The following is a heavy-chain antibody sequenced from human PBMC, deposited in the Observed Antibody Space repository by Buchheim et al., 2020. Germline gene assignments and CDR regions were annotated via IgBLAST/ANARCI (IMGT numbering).Heavy chain of an antibody. CDR3: ARVVTAILGASIFDI. CDR2: IYYSGST. CDR1: GGSISSYY. J-gene: IGHJ3*02. Sequence: QVQLQESGPGLVKPSETLSLTCTVSGGSISSYYWSWIRQPPGKGLEWIGYIYYSGSTNYNPSLKSRVTISVDTSKNQFSLKLSSVTAADTAVYYCARVVTAILGASIFDIWGQGT. V-gene: IGHV4-59*01. D-gene: IGHD2-21*02.